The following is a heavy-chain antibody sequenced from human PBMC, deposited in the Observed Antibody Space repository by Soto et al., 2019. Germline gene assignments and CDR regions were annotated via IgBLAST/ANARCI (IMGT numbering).Heavy chain of an antibody. CDR3: ARGRTVRNYAHDRSDYFSFFDY. CDR2: VYYTGST. CDR1: GDSISTFY. V-gene: IGHV4-59*01. J-gene: IGHJ4*02. Sequence: TLSLTCTVSGDSISTFYWGWMRQSPGKELEWIGYVYYTGSTIYNPSLKSLVTTSVDRSKNQFSLKLTSANAADTAVYYCARGRTVRNYAHDRSDYFSFFDYWGPGTQITVAS. D-gene: IGHD3-22*01.